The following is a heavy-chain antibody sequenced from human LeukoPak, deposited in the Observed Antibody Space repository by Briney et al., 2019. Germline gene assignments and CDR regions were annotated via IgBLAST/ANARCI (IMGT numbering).Heavy chain of an antibody. CDR1: GFTFSTSY. CDR2: IKPDGTGE. D-gene: IGHD3-10*02. Sequence: PGGSLRLSCAVSGFTFSTSYMSWVRQSPGQGLEWVAIIKPDGTGEAHADSVKGRFTISRDNAKNSLYLQMNSLRAEDTAVYYCAELGITMIGGVWGKGTTVTISS. V-gene: IGHV3-7*01. CDR3: AELGITMIGGV. J-gene: IGHJ6*04.